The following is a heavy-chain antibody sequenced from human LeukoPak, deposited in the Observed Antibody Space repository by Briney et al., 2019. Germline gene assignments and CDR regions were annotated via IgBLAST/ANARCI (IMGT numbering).Heavy chain of an antibody. CDR2: INTGNGNT. D-gene: IGHD3-22*01. CDR3: AREYYYDETPDY. CDR1: GYTFTDYA. Sequence: ASVKVSCKASGYTFTDYAIHWVRQTPGQRLEWMGWINTGNGNTKYSQKFQDRVTLTRDTSASTVYMELSSLRSEDTAVYYCAREYYYDETPDYWGQGTLVSVSS. J-gene: IGHJ4*02. V-gene: IGHV1-3*04.